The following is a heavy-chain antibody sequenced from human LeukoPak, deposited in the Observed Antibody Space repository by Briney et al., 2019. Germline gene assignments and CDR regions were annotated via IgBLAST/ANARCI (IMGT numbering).Heavy chain of an antibody. CDR1: GFTVRSYY. D-gene: IGHD1-26*01. CDR3: ARGPSLYSGSYYYFDH. Sequence: PGGSLRLSCAASGFTVRSYYMAWVRQAPGKGLEWVSVIYSGGDTYYADSVKGRFTISRDNSKNTLYLQMSSLRVEDTAVYYCARGPSLYSGSYYYFDHWGQGTLVTVSS. CDR2: IYSGGDT. V-gene: IGHV3-66*01. J-gene: IGHJ4*02.